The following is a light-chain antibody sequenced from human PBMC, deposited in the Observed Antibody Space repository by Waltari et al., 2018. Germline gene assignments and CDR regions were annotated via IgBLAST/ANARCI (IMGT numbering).Light chain of an antibody. CDR1: SSNIGSNY. V-gene: IGLV1-47*01. CDR2: RNK. Sequence: QSVLTQPPSASGTPGQRVTISCSGSSSNIGSNYVYWYQQLPGTAPKLLIYRNKQRPSGVPDRFSGSKSGTSASLAISGLRSEDEADYYCAAWDDSLSGGVFGGGTKLTVL. J-gene: IGLJ3*02. CDR3: AAWDDSLSGGV.